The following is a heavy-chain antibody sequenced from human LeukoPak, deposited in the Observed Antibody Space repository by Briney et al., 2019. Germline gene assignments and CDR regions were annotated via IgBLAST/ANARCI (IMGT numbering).Heavy chain of an antibody. V-gene: IGHV3-9*01. CDR3: AKANLTMVRGVIISSWYFDL. CDR2: ISWNSGSI. D-gene: IGHD3-10*01. Sequence: GRSLRLSCAASGFTFDDYAMHWVRQAPGKGLEWVSGISWNSGSIGYADSVKGRFTISRDNAKNSLYLQMNSLRAEDTALYYCAKANLTMVRGVIISSWYFDLWGRGTLVTVSS. J-gene: IGHJ2*01. CDR1: GFTFDDYA.